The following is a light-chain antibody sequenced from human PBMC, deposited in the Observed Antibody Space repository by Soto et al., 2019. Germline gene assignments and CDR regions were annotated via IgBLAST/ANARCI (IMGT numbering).Light chain of an antibody. CDR2: GAS. CDR3: QHRGCWLGP. Sequence: EIVLTQSPATLSLSPGERATLSCRASQSVSYFLAWYQQKSGQAPRLLIYGASSRATGIPARYSGNGFETDFTLPRGSLEPYEFGFSCCQHRGCWLGPFGAGP. J-gene: IGKJ3*01. CDR1: QSVSYF. V-gene: IGKV3-11*01.